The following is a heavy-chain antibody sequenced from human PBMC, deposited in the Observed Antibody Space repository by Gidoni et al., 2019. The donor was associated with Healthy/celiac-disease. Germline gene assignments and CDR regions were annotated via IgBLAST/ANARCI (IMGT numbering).Heavy chain of an antibody. CDR3: ARDYCGGDCYPSGYFDL. Sequence: EVQLVESGGGLVKPGGSLRLSCAASGFPFSSHSMNWVRQAPGKGLEWVSSISSSSSYIYYADSVKGRFTISRDNAKNSLYLQMNSLRAEDTAVYYCARDYCGGDCYPSGYFDLWGRGTLVTVSS. CDR2: ISSSSSYI. J-gene: IGHJ2*01. D-gene: IGHD2-21*02. CDR1: GFPFSSHS. V-gene: IGHV3-21*01.